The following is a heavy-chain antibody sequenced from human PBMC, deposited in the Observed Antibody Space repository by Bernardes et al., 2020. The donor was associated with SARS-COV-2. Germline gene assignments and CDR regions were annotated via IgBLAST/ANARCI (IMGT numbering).Heavy chain of an antibody. CDR3: ATERTDSLFVGVVVNWFDQ. V-gene: IGHV1-24*01. CDR2: FDPEDFET. Sequence: ASVKVSCKFSLYTLTELSMHWVRQAPGKGLEWMGGFDPEDFETIYAQKFQGRVTMTEDTSTDTAYMELSSLRSEETAVYYCATERTDSLFVGVVVNWFDQWGQGKLVTVSS. J-gene: IGHJ5*02. CDR1: LYTLTELS. D-gene: IGHD3-3*01.